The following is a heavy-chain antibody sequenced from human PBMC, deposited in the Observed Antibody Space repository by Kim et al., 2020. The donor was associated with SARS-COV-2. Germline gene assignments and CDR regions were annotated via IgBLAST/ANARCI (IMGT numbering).Heavy chain of an antibody. CDR1: GFTFSSYW. D-gene: IGHD3-22*01. Sequence: GGSLRLSCAASGFTFSSYWMSWVRQAPGKGLEWVANIKQDGSEKYYVDSVKGRFTISRDNAKNELYLQMNSLRDEDTAVYYCARDPLTYYYDSSGYYYEYYVHLGGEGPLDRVS. CDR3: ARDPLTYYYDSSGYYYEYYVHL. V-gene: IGHV3-7*01. J-gene: IGHJ4*02. CDR2: IKQDGSEK.